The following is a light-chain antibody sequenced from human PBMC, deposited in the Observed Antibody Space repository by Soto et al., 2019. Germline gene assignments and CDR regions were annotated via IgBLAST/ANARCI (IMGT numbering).Light chain of an antibody. Sequence: IVLTQSPATLSVSPGEGPTLSCRASQGIGVTLAWYQQKPGQNPRLLIYNAFTRATGVPARFSGSGSGTDFTLTINSLQSEDFAVYFCQRYNDWPLTFGGGTKVDIK. CDR2: NAF. CDR3: QRYNDWPLT. J-gene: IGKJ4*01. V-gene: IGKV3-15*01. CDR1: QGIGVT.